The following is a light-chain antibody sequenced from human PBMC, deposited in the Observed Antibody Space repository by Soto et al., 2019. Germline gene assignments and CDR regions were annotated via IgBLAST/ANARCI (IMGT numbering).Light chain of an antibody. CDR2: DAS. J-gene: IGKJ1*01. CDR1: QSIGSY. Sequence: EIVLTQSPATLSLSPGERATLSCRASQSIGSYLAWYQQKPGQAPRLLIYDASSRATGIPDRFSGSGSGTDFTLTISRLEPEDFAVYYCQQYRTFGQGTKVDIK. CDR3: QQYRT. V-gene: IGKV3-11*01.